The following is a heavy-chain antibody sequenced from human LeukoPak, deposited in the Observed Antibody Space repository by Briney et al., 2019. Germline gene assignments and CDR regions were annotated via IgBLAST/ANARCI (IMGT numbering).Heavy chain of an antibody. CDR2: IYTTGRA. Sequence: SETLSLTCSVSSGSINSYYWGWVRQPAGRGLEWIGRIYTTGRADYDPSLHSRVAMSIDTSRKQFSLNLKSVTAADTATYFCARHGYTASHFFLDYWSQGAPVTVSS. CDR1: SGSINSYY. V-gene: IGHV4-4*07. CDR3: ARHGYTASHFFLDY. J-gene: IGHJ4*02. D-gene: IGHD5-18*01.